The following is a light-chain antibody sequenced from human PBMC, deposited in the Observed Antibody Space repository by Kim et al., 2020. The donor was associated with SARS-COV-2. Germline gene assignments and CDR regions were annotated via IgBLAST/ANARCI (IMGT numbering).Light chain of an antibody. J-gene: IGLJ1*01. CDR2: DNN. CDR3: GTWDSSLSAYV. CDR1: SSNIGNNY. Sequence: GQKVTISCSGSSSNIGNNYVSWYQQLPGTAPKLLIYDNNKRPSGIPDRFSGSKSGTSATLGTTGLQTGDEADYYCGTWDSSLSAYVFGTGTKVTVL. V-gene: IGLV1-51*01.